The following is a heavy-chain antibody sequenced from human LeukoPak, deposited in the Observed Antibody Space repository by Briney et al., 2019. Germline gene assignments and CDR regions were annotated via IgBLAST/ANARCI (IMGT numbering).Heavy chain of an antibody. D-gene: IGHD2-15*01. V-gene: IGHV4-31*01. CDR3: ARVNIAVGGGNWFDP. CDR1: GGSISTTAYY. CDR2: IYYSGNT. Sequence: SETLSLTCTVSGGSISTTAYYWAWIRQHPGKGLEWIAYIYYSGNTYYNPSLMSPVTISVDTSKNQFSLKLSSVTAADTAVYYCARVNIAVGGGNWFDPWGQGTLVTVSS. J-gene: IGHJ5*02.